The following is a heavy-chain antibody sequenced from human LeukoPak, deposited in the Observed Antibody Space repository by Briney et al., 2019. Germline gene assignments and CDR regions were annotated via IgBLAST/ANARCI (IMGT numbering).Heavy chain of an antibody. D-gene: IGHD1-20*01. V-gene: IGHV3-7*01. Sequence: PGGSLRLSCAASGFTFSSYWMSWVRQAPGKGLEWVANIKQDGSEKYYVDSVKGRFTISRDNAKNSLYLQMNSLRAEDTAVYYCARDKRYNWPYYYYYYYMDVWGKGTTVTVSS. CDR2: IKQDGSEK. CDR1: GFTFSSYW. J-gene: IGHJ6*03. CDR3: ARDKRYNWPYYYYYYYMDV.